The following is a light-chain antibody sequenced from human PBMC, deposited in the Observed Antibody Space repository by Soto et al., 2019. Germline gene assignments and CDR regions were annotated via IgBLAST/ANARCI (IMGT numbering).Light chain of an antibody. J-gene: IGKJ4*01. CDR3: QKFNAVPT. CDR1: QAISNY. V-gene: IGKV1-27*01. CDR2: AAS. Sequence: IQMTQSPSSLSASVGDRVTITCRASQAISNYLAWYQQKPGQVPTLLISAASTFQSGVPSRFSGSGSGTDFTLTISSLQPEDVATYYCQKFNAVPTFGGGTKVEI.